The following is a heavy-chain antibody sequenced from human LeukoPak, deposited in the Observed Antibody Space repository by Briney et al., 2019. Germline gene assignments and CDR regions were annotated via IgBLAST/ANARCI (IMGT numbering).Heavy chain of an antibody. CDR1: GGSISSYY. CDR3: ARHQEMATILSWFDP. Sequence: ASETLSLTCTVSGGSISSYYWSWMRQPPAKGLEWIGYISYSGSTKYNPSLKSRVTISVDTSKNHISLKVTSVTAADTAVYYCARHQEMATILSWFDPWGQGTLVTVSS. V-gene: IGHV4-59*08. CDR2: ISYSGST. J-gene: IGHJ5*02. D-gene: IGHD5-24*01.